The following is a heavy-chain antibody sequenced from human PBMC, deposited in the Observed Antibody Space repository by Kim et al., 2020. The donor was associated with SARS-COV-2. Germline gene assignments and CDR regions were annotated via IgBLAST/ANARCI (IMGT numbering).Heavy chain of an antibody. V-gene: IGHV3-30-3*01. CDR2: ISYDGSNK. Sequence: GGSLRLSCAASGFTFSSYAMHWVRQAPGKGLELVAVISYDGSNKYYADSVKGRFTISRDNSKNTLYLQMNSLRAEDTAVYYCARESKPESVPRKLGGFPRAFDYWGQGTLVTVSS. J-gene: IGHJ4*02. D-gene: IGHD7-27*01. CDR3: ARESKPESVPRKLGGFPRAFDY. CDR1: GFTFSSYA.